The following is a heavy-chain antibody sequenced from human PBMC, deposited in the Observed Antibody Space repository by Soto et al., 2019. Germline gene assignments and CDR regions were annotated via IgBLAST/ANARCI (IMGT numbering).Heavy chain of an antibody. J-gene: IGHJ4*02. Sequence: GGSLRLSCAASGFTFDDYTMHWVRQAPGKGLEWVSLISWDGGSTYYADSVKGRFTISRDNSKNSLYLQMNSLRTEDTALYYCAKVAYYYDSSGYYLDYWGQGPLVTVSS. CDR1: GFTFDDYT. V-gene: IGHV3-43*01. CDR2: ISWDGGST. D-gene: IGHD3-22*01. CDR3: AKVAYYYDSSGYYLDY.